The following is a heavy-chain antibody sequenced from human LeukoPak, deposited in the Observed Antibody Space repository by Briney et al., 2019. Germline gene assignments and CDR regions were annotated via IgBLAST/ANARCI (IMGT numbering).Heavy chain of an antibody. CDR3: VRSAFHAGSGNYYDY. D-gene: IGHD3-22*01. J-gene: IGHJ4*02. Sequence: GGSLRLSCAASGFTFSNYWIHWVRQAPGKGLVWVSRIDNAGSITTYADSVKGRFTISRDNAENTLYLQVNSLRVEDTAVYYCVRSAFHAGSGNYYDYWGQGTLVTVSS. CDR2: IDNAGSIT. CDR1: GFTFSNYW. V-gene: IGHV3-74*03.